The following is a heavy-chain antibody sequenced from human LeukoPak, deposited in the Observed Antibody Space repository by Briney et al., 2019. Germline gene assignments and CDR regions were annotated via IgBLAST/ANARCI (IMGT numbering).Heavy chain of an antibody. CDR2: ISAYNGNT. J-gene: IGHJ5*02. D-gene: IGHD6-13*01. CDR1: GYNFTSYG. CDR3: ARDPGVEQQLVWFDP. Sequence: ASVKVSCKASGYNFTSYGISWVRQAPGQGLEWMGWISAYNGNTNYAQKLQGRVTMTTDTSTSTAYMELRSLRSDDTAVYYCARDPGVEQQLVWFDPWGQGTLVTVSS. V-gene: IGHV1-18*01.